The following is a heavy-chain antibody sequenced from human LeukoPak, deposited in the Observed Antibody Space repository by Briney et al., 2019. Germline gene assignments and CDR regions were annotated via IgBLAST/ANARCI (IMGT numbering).Heavy chain of an antibody. J-gene: IGHJ3*02. V-gene: IGHV3-33*01. CDR1: GFTFSSYG. CDR3: ARDDSGYDSDKQSDAFDI. CDR2: IWYDGSNQ. Sequence: PGRSLRLSCAASGFTFSSYGMRWVRQAPGKGLGWVAGIWYDGSNQYYADSVKGRFTISRDNSKNTLYLQMNSLRAEDTAVYYCARDDSGYDSDKQSDAFDIWGQGTMVTVSS. D-gene: IGHD5-12*01.